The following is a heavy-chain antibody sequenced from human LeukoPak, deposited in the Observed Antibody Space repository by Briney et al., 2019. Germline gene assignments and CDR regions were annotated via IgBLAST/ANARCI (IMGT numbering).Heavy chain of an antibody. J-gene: IGHJ4*02. CDR2: IYNTGST. CDR1: GGSISSYY. D-gene: IGHD1-7*01. Sequence: SETLSLTCTVSGGSISSYYWSWIRQPAGKGLEWIGRIYNTGSTNYNPSLMSRVTMSIDTSKNQFSLKLRSVTAADTAVYYCARVLSITGTPYYFDYWGQGTLVTVSS. V-gene: IGHV4-4*07. CDR3: ARVLSITGTPYYFDY.